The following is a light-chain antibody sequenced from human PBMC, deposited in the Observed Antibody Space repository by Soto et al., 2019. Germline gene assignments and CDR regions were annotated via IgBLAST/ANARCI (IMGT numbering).Light chain of an antibody. V-gene: IGKV3-20*01. CDR1: QSVSNNY. J-gene: IGKJ4*01. Sequence: EIVMTQSPVTLSLSPGERATLSCRASQSVSNNYLAWYQQKPGQAPRLLIYGVSSRATGIPDRFSGSGSGTDFTLTISRLEPEDFAVYYCQQYSSSPVTFGGGTKVDIK. CDR3: QQYSSSPVT. CDR2: GVS.